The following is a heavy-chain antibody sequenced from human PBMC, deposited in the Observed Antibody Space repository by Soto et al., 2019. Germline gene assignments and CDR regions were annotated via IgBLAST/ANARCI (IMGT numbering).Heavy chain of an antibody. J-gene: IGHJ6*02. CDR1: GYTFHSYG. V-gene: IGHV1-18*01. Sequence: ASVKVPCKASGYTFHSYGISWVRQAPGQGLEWMGWISAYNGNTNYAQKLQGRVTMTTDTSTSTAYMELRSLRSDDTAVYYCARGGGYCSSTSCYIKFDYGMDVWGQGTTVTVSS. CDR3: ARGGGYCSSTSCYIKFDYGMDV. D-gene: IGHD2-2*02. CDR2: ISAYNGNT.